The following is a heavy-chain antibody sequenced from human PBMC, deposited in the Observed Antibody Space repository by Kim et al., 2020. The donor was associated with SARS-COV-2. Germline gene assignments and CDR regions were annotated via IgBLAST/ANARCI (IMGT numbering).Heavy chain of an antibody. CDR1: GFTFSSYG. CDR3: ARDKVGTMVRGVTYYYGMDV. V-gene: IGHV3-33*08. D-gene: IGHD3-10*01. J-gene: IGHJ6*02. Sequence: GGSLRLSCAASGFTFSSYGMHWVRQAPGKGLEWVAVIWYDGSNKYYADSVKGRFTISRDNSKNTLYLQMNSLRAEDTAVYYCARDKVGTMVRGVTYYYGMDVWGQGTTVTVSS. CDR2: IWYDGSNK.